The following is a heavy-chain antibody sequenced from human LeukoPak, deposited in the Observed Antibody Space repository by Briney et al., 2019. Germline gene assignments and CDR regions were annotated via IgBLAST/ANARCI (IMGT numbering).Heavy chain of an antibody. J-gene: IGHJ4*02. Sequence: GGSLRLSCAASGFTFSSYAMHWVRQAPGKGLEWVAVISYDGSNKYYADSVKGRFTISRDNSKNTLYLQMNSLRAEDTAVYYCARGDITMILDYWGQGTLVTVSS. V-gene: IGHV3-30*04. CDR2: ISYDGSNK. CDR3: ARGDITMILDY. CDR1: GFTFSSYA. D-gene: IGHD3-22*01.